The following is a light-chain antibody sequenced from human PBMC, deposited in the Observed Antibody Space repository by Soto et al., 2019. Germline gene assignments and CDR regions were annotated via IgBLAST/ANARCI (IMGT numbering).Light chain of an antibody. Sequence: EIVMTQSPATLSVSPGERVTLSCRASQSITSELAWYQQKPGQPPRLLVYGATTRATGVPARFTGTESGSEFTLTISGLQSEDFAVYYCQQGHNWPLTFGQGTRLEI. CDR2: GAT. V-gene: IGKV3-15*01. CDR1: QSITSE. CDR3: QQGHNWPLT. J-gene: IGKJ2*01.